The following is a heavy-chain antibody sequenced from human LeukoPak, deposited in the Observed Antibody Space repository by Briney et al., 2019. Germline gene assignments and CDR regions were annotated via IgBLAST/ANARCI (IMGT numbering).Heavy chain of an antibody. Sequence: GGSMRLSCAASGFTFSSYSMNWVRQAPGKGLEWVSYISSSSSTTYYADSVKGRFTISRDNAKNSLYLQMNRLRDEDTAVYYCARGSTMIVVRFDYWGQGTLVTVSS. CDR3: ARGSTMIVVRFDY. D-gene: IGHD3-22*01. V-gene: IGHV3-48*02. J-gene: IGHJ4*02. CDR1: GFTFSSYS. CDR2: ISSSSSTT.